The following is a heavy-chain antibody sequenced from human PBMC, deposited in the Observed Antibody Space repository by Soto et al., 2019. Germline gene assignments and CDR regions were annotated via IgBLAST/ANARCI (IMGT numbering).Heavy chain of an antibody. V-gene: IGHV4-4*02. CDR3: ARAGWYQGYYYYGVDV. CDR2: VDHSGNT. D-gene: IGHD2-15*01. J-gene: IGHJ6*02. CDR1: GGSVSSTDW. Sequence: QVQLQESGPGLVKTSGTLSLSCAVSGGSVSSTDWWTWVRQPPGKGLEWIGEVDHSGNTNYNPSLQSRVTISVDKSRNRFSLKLNSATAADTAVYYCARAGWYQGYYYYGVDVWGPGTTVTVSS.